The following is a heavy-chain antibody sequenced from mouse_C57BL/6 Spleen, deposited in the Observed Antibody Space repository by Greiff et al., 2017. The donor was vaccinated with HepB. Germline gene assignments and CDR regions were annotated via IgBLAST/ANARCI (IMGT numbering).Heavy chain of an antibody. D-gene: IGHD2-2*01. Sequence: QVQLQQSGAELVRPGASVTLSCKASGYTFTDYEMHWVKQTPVHGLEWIGAIDPETGGTAYNQKFKGKAILTADKSSSTAYMELRSLTSEDSAVYYCTRWGVTTLYFDYWGQGTTLTVSS. CDR3: TRWGVTTLYFDY. V-gene: IGHV1-15*01. CDR1: GYTFTDYE. CDR2: IDPETGGT. J-gene: IGHJ2*01.